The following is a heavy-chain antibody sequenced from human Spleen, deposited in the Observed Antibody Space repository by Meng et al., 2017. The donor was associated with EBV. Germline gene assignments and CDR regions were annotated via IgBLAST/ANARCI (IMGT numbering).Heavy chain of an antibody. CDR3: VSENPEYGGAFDV. Sequence: QVRLEESGPGLVKPSGTLSPTCTVPDGSISSSRWWSWVRQPPEKGLEWIGEIYHSGSTNYNPSLKTRITILVDKSKNQFSLKLSSVTAADTAVYYCVSENPEYGGAFDVWGQGTMVTVSS. J-gene: IGHJ3*01. CDR1: DGSISSSRW. D-gene: IGHD4-23*01. CDR2: IYHSGST. V-gene: IGHV4-4*02.